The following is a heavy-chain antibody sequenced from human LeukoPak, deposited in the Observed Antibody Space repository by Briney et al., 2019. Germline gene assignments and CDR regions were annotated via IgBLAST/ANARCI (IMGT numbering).Heavy chain of an antibody. Sequence: SETLSLTCTVSGGSISGYYWSWIRQPAGKGLEWIGRIYTSGSTNYNPSLKSRVTISVDTSKNQFSLKLSSVTAADTAVYYCAKEVYSSSWYPYYYYMDVWGKGTTVTISS. D-gene: IGHD6-13*01. J-gene: IGHJ6*03. CDR1: GGSISGYY. V-gene: IGHV4-4*07. CDR2: IYTSGST. CDR3: AKEVYSSSWYPYYYYMDV.